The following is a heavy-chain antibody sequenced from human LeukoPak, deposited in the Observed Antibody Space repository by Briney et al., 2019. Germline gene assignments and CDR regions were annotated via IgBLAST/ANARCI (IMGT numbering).Heavy chain of an antibody. CDR2: IYYSGST. CDR1: GGSISSYY. J-gene: IGHJ5*02. V-gene: IGHV4-59*08. CDR3: ARQTAIWFGEGDWFDP. Sequence: PSETLSLTCTVSGGSISSYYWSWIRQPPGKGQEWIGYIYYSGSTNYNPSLKSRVTISVDTSKNQFSLKLSSVTAADTAVYYCARQTAIWFGEGDWFDPWGQGTLVTVSS. D-gene: IGHD3-10*01.